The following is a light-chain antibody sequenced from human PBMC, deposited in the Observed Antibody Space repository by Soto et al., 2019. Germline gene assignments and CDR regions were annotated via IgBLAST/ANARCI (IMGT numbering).Light chain of an antibody. CDR1: QSVSSN. V-gene: IGKV3-15*01. CDR3: LQYNNSPFP. Sequence: EIVMTQSPATLSVSPGERATLSCRASQSVSSNLAWYQQKPGQAPRLLIYGASTRATGIPARFSGGGSATEFPLTVRTLPSAALALCHCLQYNNSPFPCGLAPNVFIK. J-gene: IGKJ3*01. CDR2: GAS.